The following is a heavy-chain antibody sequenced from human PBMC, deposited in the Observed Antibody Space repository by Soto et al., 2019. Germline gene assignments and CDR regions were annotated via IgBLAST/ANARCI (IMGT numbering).Heavy chain of an antibody. Sequence: GGSLRLSCAASGFTLSSYAMSWVRQAPGKGLEWVSAISGSGGSTYYADSVKGRFTISRDNSKNTLYLQMNSLRAEDTAVYYCAKERGSSSSYYYYYYGMDVWGQGTTVT. CDR3: AKERGSSSSYYYYYYGMDV. V-gene: IGHV3-23*01. D-gene: IGHD6-6*01. J-gene: IGHJ6*02. CDR1: GFTLSSYA. CDR2: ISGSGGST.